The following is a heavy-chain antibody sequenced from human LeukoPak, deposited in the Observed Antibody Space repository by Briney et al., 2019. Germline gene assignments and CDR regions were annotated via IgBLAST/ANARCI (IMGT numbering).Heavy chain of an antibody. D-gene: IGHD6-25*01. V-gene: IGHV1-2*02. CDR3: ARDLTVQSAAAIVYYFDY. CDR2: IKPNSGDR. J-gene: IGHJ4*02. Sequence: ASMKVSFKASGYTFTGYYMHWVRQAPGQGLEWIGWIKPNSGDRNYAQKFQGRVTMTRDTSISTAYMELSGLRSDDTAVYYRARDLTVQSAAAIVYYFDYWGQGTLVAVSS. CDR1: GYTFTGYY.